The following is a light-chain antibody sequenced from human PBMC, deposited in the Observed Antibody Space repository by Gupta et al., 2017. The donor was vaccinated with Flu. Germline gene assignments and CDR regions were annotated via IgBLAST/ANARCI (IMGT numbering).Light chain of an antibody. CDR1: QSVDTY. V-gene: IGKV3-11*01. CDR3: QQRSSWPSIT. J-gene: IGKJ5*01. CDR2: DAS. Sequence: EIVLTQSPATLSLSPGERATLSCRASQSVDTYLAWYQHKPGQAPRLLIHDASNRATGIPARFSGSGSGTDFTLTISILEPEDFAIYYCQQRSSWPSITFGQGTRLEIK.